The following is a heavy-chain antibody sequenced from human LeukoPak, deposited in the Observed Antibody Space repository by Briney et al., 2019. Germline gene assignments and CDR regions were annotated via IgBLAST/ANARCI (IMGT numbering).Heavy chain of an antibody. CDR2: IYSSGST. D-gene: IGHD6-19*01. V-gene: IGHV4-4*07. CDR3: ARGGSSGWYGIDY. J-gene: IGHJ4*02. Sequence: SETLSLTCTVSGDSISGYYWSWIRQPAGKGLEWIGRIYSSGSTSYNPSLKSRVTMSVDTSKNQFSLDLSSVTAADTAVYYCARGGSSGWYGIDYWGQGTLVTVSS. CDR1: GDSISGYY.